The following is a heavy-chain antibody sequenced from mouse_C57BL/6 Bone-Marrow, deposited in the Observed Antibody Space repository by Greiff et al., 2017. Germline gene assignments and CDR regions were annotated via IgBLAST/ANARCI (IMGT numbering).Heavy chain of an antibody. V-gene: IGHV5-17*01. CDR1: GFTFSDYG. CDR2: ISSGSSTI. J-gene: IGHJ1*03. D-gene: IGHD1-1*01. Sequence: EVKLVESGGGLVKPGGSLKLSCAASGFTFSDYGMHWVRQAPEKGLEWVAYISSGSSTIYYADTVKGRFTISRDNAKNTLFLQMTSLRAEDTAMYYCARSPDYYGSSYWYFYVWGTGTTVTVSS. CDR3: ARSPDYYGSSYWYFYV.